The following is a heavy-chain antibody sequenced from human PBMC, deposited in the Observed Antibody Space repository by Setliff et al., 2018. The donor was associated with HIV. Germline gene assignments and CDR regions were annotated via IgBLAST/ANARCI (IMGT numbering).Heavy chain of an antibody. CDR1: RGTFSSYA. J-gene: IGHJ5*02. V-gene: IGHV1-18*01. CDR3: ARGVLITFGYQNWFDP. D-gene: IGHD3-16*01. Sequence: ASVKVSCKTSRGTFSSYAVSWVRQAPGQGLEWMGWISAYDGNTDYAQNFQGRVTMTTDTSTSTVYMELRSLISDDTAVYYCARGVLITFGYQNWFDPWGQGTLVTVSS. CDR2: ISAYDGNT.